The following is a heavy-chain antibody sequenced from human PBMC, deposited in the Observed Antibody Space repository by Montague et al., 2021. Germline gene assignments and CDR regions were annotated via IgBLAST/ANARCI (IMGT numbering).Heavy chain of an antibody. CDR1: SGSIFHAH. Sequence: SETLSLTCTVSSGSIFHAHWSWVRQPPGKGLEWLGSMFYGGATSNNPSLKSRVTTSIDTSTNQFSLKLSFVTAADTAVYYCAKRDYFVSGTSYKGFDPWGQGILVTVSS. CDR2: MFYGGAT. V-gene: IGHV4-59*08. D-gene: IGHD3-10*01. CDR3: AKRDYFVSGTSYKGFDP. J-gene: IGHJ5*02.